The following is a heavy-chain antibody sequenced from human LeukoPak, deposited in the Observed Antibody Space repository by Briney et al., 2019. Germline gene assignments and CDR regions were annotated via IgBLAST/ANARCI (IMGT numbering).Heavy chain of an antibody. J-gene: IGHJ4*02. CDR1: GFTFSSFW. CDR2: INSDGSSI. Sequence: GGSLRLSCAASGFTFSSFWMHWVRHAPGKGLVWVSRINSDGSSITYADSVKGRFTISRDNAKNTLYLQMNSLRVEDTAVYYCAREGRVSGYDFDCWGQGTLVTVSS. D-gene: IGHD5-12*01. V-gene: IGHV3-74*03. CDR3: AREGRVSGYDFDC.